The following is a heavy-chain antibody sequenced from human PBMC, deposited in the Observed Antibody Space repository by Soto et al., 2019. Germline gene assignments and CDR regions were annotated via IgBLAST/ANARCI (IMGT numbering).Heavy chain of an antibody. V-gene: IGHV1-69*01. J-gene: IGHJ4*02. CDR3: ANRGQYDSSGSFDY. D-gene: IGHD3-22*01. CDR1: GGTVSNYA. CDR2: IIPIVDSP. Sequence: QVQLVQSGSDVQKPGSSVKVSCKTSGGTVSNYAISWVRRAPGQGLEWMGSIIPIVDSPNYAQKFHDRLTLTADESTSTAYMELSRLRPDDTAVYYCANRGQYDSSGSFDYWGQGTLVTVSP.